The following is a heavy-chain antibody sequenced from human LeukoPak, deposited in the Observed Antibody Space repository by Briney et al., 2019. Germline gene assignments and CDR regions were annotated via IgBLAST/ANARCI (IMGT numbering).Heavy chain of an antibody. J-gene: IGHJ4*02. Sequence: ASVTVSCKASGYIFTSYGVTWVRQAPGQGLEWMGWISVYNGNTNYAQKLQGRVTMTTDISTSTAYMELRSLRSGDTAVYYCARGMVTAYYYDSSGYYPNDYWGQGTLVTVSS. CDR1: GYIFTSYG. V-gene: IGHV1-18*01. CDR3: ARGMVTAYYYDSSGYYPNDY. D-gene: IGHD3-22*01. CDR2: ISVYNGNT.